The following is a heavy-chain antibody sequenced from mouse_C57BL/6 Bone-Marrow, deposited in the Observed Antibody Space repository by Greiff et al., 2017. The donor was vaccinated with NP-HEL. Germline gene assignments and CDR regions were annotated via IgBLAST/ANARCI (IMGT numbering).Heavy chain of an antibody. V-gene: IGHV1-55*01. CDR1: GYTFTSYW. Sequence: VQLQQPGAELVKPGASVKMSCKASGYTFTSYWITWVKQRPGQGLEWIGDIYPGSGSTHYNEKFKSKATLTVDTSSSTAYMQLSSLASEDSAVYYCARLYYDDDVGTNWGQGTTLTVSS. CDR3: ARLYYDDDVGTN. J-gene: IGHJ2*01. D-gene: IGHD2-4*01. CDR2: IYPGSGST.